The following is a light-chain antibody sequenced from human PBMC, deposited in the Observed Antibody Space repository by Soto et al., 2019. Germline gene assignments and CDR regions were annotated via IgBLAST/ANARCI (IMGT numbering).Light chain of an antibody. CDR2: DVS. J-gene: IGLJ1*01. CDR3: GSYTSSSTLYV. CDR1: SSDVGGSNY. V-gene: IGLV2-14*01. Sequence: QSALTQPASVSGSPGQSITIFFTGTSSDVGGSNYVSWYQQHPGKAPKLMIYDVSNRPSGVSNRFSGSKSANTASLTISGLQAEDEADYYCGSYTSSSTLYVFGTGTKVTVL.